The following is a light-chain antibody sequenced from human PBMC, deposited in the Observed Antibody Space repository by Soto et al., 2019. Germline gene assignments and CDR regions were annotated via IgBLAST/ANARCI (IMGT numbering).Light chain of an antibody. J-gene: IGLJ2*01. CDR2: DVN. Sequence: QSVLTQPRSVSGSPGQSVTISCTGTSRDVGAYNYVSWYQQHPGKAPKLIIYDVNKRPSGVPDRFSASKSGNTASLTISGLQAEDEADYYCYSYEVSVIFVFGGGTQLPV. V-gene: IGLV2-11*01. CDR1: SRDVGAYNY. CDR3: YSYEVSVIFV.